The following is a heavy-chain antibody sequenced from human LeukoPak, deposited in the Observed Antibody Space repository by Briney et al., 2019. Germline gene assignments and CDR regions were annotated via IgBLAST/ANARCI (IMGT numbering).Heavy chain of an antibody. J-gene: IGHJ4*02. V-gene: IGHV3-7*02. Sequence: PGGSLRLSCAASGFTFSSYWMSWVRQAPGKGLEWVASIKQDGREKYYADSVKGRFTISRDNPKNTVYLQMNSLRAEDTAVYYCARAGYCSGGSCYGKDYWGQGTLVTV. CDR2: IKQDGREK. CDR3: ARAGYCSGGSCYGKDY. D-gene: IGHD2-15*01. CDR1: GFTFSSYW.